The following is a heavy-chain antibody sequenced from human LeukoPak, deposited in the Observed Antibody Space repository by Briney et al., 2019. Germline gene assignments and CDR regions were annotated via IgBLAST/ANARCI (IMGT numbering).Heavy chain of an antibody. CDR2: INPKSGGR. CDR1: GYTFTGYY. J-gene: IGHJ6*03. Sequence: ASVKVSCKASGYTFTGYYMHWVRQAPGQGLEGMGWINPKSGGRNYAQKFQGRVTMTRDTSISTAYMELSRLRSDDTAVYYCARDRSDYVWGSYRSYYYYIDVWGKGTTVTISS. CDR3: ARDRSDYVWGSYRSYYYYIDV. V-gene: IGHV1-2*02. D-gene: IGHD3-16*02.